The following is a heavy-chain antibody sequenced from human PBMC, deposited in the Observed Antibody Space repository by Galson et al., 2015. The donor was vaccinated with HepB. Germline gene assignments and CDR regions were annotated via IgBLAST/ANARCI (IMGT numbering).Heavy chain of an antibody. CDR1: GVTFSSYG. V-gene: IGHV3-7*01. CDR3: ATDRAYRTFDH. CDR2: IKEDGSER. D-gene: IGHD2-2*01. Sequence: SLRLSCEASGVTFSSYGMTWVRQAPGKGLEWVGNIKEDGSERYHVESVRGRFTISRDNAKNSLYLQMNGLRVEDTAVYYCATDRAYRTFDHWGHGTLVTVSS. J-gene: IGHJ4*01.